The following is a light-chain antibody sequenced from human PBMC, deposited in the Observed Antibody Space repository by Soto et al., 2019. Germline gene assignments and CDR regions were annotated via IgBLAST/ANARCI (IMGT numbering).Light chain of an antibody. J-gene: IGKJ4*01. CDR3: QQYYKWPLT. V-gene: IGKV3-15*01. CDR1: QYVGTR. Sequence: EIVLTQSPATLSSSPGETATLSCRASQYVGTRLAWYQHKPGQAPRLLIYDASSRATGAPARFSGSGSGTDFTLTISSLQSEDFAVYYCQQYYKWPLTFGGGTKVDIK. CDR2: DAS.